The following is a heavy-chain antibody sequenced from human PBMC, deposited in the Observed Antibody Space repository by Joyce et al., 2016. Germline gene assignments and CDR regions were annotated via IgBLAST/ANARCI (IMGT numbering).Heavy chain of an antibody. D-gene: IGHD3-3*02. CDR2: ITGIGGST. Sequence: EVKLLESGGGLVQPGGALRLSCAASGFSFIGYAMNWVRQAPGKGLVWVSSITGIGGSTYYEDSVKGRFTISRDNSNNTLYLQITGLRAEDTAVYYCAKELTFSYYYGMDVWGQGTTVTVSS. CDR3: AKELTFSYYYGMDV. CDR1: GFSFIGYA. J-gene: IGHJ6*02. V-gene: IGHV3-23*01.